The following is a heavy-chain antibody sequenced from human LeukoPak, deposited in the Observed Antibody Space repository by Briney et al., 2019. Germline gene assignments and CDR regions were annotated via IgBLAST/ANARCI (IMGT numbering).Heavy chain of an antibody. CDR3: AKDLSYSTDWPYFDY. Sequence: GGSLRLSCAASGFTFSNYWMSWVRQAPGKGLEWVANIKQDGSEKYYVDSVKGRFTISRDNAKNTLYLQLNSLRIEDTAVYYCAKDLSYSTDWPYFDYWGQGTLVTVSS. V-gene: IGHV3-7*01. CDR2: IKQDGSEK. CDR1: GFTFSNYW. J-gene: IGHJ4*02. D-gene: IGHD6-19*01.